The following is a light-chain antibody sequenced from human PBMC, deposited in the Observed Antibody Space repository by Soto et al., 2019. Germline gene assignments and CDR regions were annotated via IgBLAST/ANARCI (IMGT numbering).Light chain of an antibody. J-gene: IGKJ1*01. CDR3: QQYDNLPLT. CDR1: QSVGSN. Sequence: ELVMTHSTANLSVSPGERPSLSCRASQSVGSNLAWYQQIPGQAPRFLIFGASSRAPGVPSRFSGSCSGPEFTLTINSLQSEDFAVYFFQQYDNLPLTFGQGTKV. CDR2: GAS. V-gene: IGKV3-15*01.